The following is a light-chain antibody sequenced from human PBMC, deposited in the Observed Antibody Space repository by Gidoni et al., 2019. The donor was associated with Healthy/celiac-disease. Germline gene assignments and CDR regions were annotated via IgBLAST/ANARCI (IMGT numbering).Light chain of an antibody. CDR3: QQYNSYPYT. V-gene: IGKV1-5*03. Sequence: DIPMTKSPSTLSASVGDRVTITCRASQRISSWLAWYQQKPGKAPKLLTYKASSLESGVPSRFSGSGSGTEFTLTISSLQPDDFATYYCQQYNSYPYTFGQGTKLEIK. J-gene: IGKJ2*01. CDR1: QRISSW. CDR2: KAS.